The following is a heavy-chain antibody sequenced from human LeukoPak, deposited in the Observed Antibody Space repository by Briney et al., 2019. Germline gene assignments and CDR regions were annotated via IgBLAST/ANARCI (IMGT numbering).Heavy chain of an antibody. J-gene: IGHJ4*02. CDR3: AKYGYSQYYFDY. Sequence: GGSLRLSCAASGFTFSSYWMSWVRQAPGKGLEWVANIKQDGSEKYYVDSVKGRFTISRDNSKNTLYLQMNSLRAEDTAVYYCAKYGYSQYYFDYWGQGTLVTVSS. V-gene: IGHV3-7*03. CDR2: IKQDGSEK. CDR1: GFTFSSYW. D-gene: IGHD3-22*01.